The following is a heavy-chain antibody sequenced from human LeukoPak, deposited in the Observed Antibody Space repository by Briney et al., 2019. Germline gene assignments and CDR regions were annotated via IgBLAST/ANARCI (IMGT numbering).Heavy chain of an antibody. CDR2: IYYSGST. J-gene: IGHJ6*03. Sequence: ASQTLSLTCTVSGGSISSGDYYWSWIRQPPGKGLEWIGYIYYSGSTYYNPSLKSRVTISVDTSKNQFSLKLSSVTAADTAVYYCARVKGPSYYYYYMDVWGKGTTVTVSS. CDR1: GGSISSGDYY. CDR3: ARVKGPSYYYYYMDV. V-gene: IGHV4-30-4*08.